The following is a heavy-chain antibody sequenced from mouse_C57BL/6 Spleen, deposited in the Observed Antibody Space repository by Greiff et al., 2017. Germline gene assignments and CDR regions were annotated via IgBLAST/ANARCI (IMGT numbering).Heavy chain of an antibody. Sequence: VQLQQSGAELVRPGASVKLSCKASGYTFTDYYINWVKQRPGQGLEWIARIYPGSGNTYYNEKFKGKATLTAEKSSSTAYMQLSNLTSEDSAVYFCAKASLARHYAMDYWGQGASVTVSS. V-gene: IGHV1-76*01. D-gene: IGHD6-1*01. J-gene: IGHJ4*01. CDR3: AKASLARHYAMDY. CDR1: GYTFTDYY. CDR2: IYPGSGNT.